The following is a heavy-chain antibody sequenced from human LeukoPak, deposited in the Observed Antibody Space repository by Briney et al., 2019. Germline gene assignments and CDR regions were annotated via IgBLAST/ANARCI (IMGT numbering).Heavy chain of an antibody. CDR2: IRPSGANT. Sequence: GGALRLSCAASGFTFSSYDMTWVRQTPGRGLEWVSSIRPSGANTYYGDSVRGRFTISRDNSKNTVYLQMNNMRVDDTAVYYCARVAGWHWFDPWGQGTLVTVSS. J-gene: IGHJ5*02. D-gene: IGHD6-19*01. V-gene: IGHV3-23*01. CDR3: ARVAGWHWFDP. CDR1: GFTFSSYD.